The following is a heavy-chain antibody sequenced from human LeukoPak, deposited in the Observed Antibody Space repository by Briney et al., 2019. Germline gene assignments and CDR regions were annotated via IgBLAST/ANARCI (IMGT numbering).Heavy chain of an antibody. Sequence: GGSLKLSCAGSGFTFSGSAMHWVRQASGKGLEWVAHIRTKATSYATAYAASVKGRFTISGDDSKNTAYLQTNSLKTEDTAVYYCTRLDLFYYDGSDYPGWGQGTLVTVSS. D-gene: IGHD3-22*01. CDR3: TRLDLFYYDGSDYPG. CDR2: IRTKATSYAT. V-gene: IGHV3-73*01. CDR1: GFTFSGSA. J-gene: IGHJ4*02.